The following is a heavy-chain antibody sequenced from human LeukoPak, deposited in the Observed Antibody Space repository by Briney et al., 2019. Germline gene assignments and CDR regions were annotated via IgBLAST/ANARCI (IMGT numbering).Heavy chain of an antibody. J-gene: IGHJ4*02. CDR3: AKATKYQMLPDYFDY. V-gene: IGHV3-23*01. Sequence: GGSLRLSCAASGFTFSSYAMSWVRQAPGKGLEWVSAISGSGGSTYYADSVKGRFTISRDNSKNTLYPQMNSLRAEDTAVYYCAKATKYQMLPDYFDYWGQGTLVTVSS. D-gene: IGHD2-2*01. CDR2: ISGSGGST. CDR1: GFTFSSYA.